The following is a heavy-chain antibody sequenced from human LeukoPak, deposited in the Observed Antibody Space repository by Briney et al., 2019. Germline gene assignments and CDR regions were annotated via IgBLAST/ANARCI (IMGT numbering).Heavy chain of an antibody. J-gene: IGHJ4*02. CDR3: ARDTNDFWSGRFDY. D-gene: IGHD3-3*01. CDR1: GGTFSSYA. CDR2: IIPILGIA. V-gene: IGHV1-69*04. Sequence: ASVKVSCKASGGTFSSYAISWVRQAPGQGLEWMGRIIPILGIANYAQKFQGRVTITADKSTSTAYMELSSLRSGDTAVYYCARDTNDFWSGRFDYWGQGTLVTVSS.